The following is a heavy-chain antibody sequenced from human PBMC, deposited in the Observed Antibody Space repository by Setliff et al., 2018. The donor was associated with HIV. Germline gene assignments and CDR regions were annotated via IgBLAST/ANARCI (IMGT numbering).Heavy chain of an antibody. J-gene: IGHJ6*03. V-gene: IGHV1-2*02. CDR2: LNPRSGGS. Sequence: ASVKVSCKASVYTFSGYYIHWVRQAPGQGLEWMGWLNPRSGGSDYAQRFQGRVTMARDKSTDTAYMELSSLRSEDTAVYYCARGWLPTDFSFYYMDVWGKGTTVTVSS. CDR1: VYTFSGYY. CDR3: ARGWLPTDFSFYYMDV. D-gene: IGHD5-12*01.